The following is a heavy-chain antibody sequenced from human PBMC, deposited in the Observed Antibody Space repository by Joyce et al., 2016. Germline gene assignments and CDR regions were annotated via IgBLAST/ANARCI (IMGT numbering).Heavy chain of an antibody. V-gene: IGHV3-7*03. CDR2: INQNGSEE. CDR3: ARANWGRSDY. D-gene: IGHD7-27*01. CDR1: GFTFSIFW. Sequence: DVQLVESGGGLVQPGESLRLSCAGSGFTFSIFWMSWVRLVPGKGLKWVANINQNGSEEYYVDSLKGRFTISRDNAKNLLYLQMNSLRDEDTAVYYWARANWGRSDYWGQGNLSPSP. J-gene: IGHJ4*02.